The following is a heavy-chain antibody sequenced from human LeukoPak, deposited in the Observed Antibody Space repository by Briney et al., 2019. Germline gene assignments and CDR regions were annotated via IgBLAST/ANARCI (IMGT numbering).Heavy chain of an antibody. V-gene: IGHV4-61*02. Sequence: PSQTLSLTCTVSGGSISSGSYYWSWIRQPAGKGLEWIGRIYTSGSTNYNPSLKSRVTISVDTSKNQFSLKLSSVTAADTAVYYCARDSGGPPRPLGYYYYYMDVWGKGTTVTVSS. D-gene: IGHD3-10*01. J-gene: IGHJ6*03. CDR1: GGSISSGSYY. CDR3: ARDSGGPPRPLGYYYYYMDV. CDR2: IYTSGST.